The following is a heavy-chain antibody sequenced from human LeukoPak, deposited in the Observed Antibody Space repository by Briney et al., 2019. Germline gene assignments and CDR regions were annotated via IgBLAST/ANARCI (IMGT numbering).Heavy chain of an antibody. D-gene: IGHD3-22*01. CDR1: GFTFSSYA. CDR3: AKDFEPYYYDGYMDV. CDR2: ISGSGGST. Sequence: LGGSLRLSCAASGFTFSSYAMSWVRQAPEKGLEWVSAISGSGGSTYYADSVKGRFTISRDNSKNTLYLQMNSLRAEDTAVYYCAKDFEPYYYDGYMDVWGKGTTVTVSS. J-gene: IGHJ6*03. V-gene: IGHV3-23*01.